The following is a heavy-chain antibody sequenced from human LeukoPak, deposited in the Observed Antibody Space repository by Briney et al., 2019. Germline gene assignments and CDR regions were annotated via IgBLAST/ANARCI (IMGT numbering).Heavy chain of an antibody. CDR3: ARDREYGDYENFDY. J-gene: IGHJ4*02. CDR1: GFTFSSYA. CDR2: ISSNGGST. D-gene: IGHD4-17*01. V-gene: IGHV3-64*01. Sequence: GGSLRLSCAASGFTFSSYAMHWVRQAPGKGLEYVSAISSNGGSTYYANSVKGRFTISRDNSKNTLYLQMGSLRAEDMAVYYCARDREYGDYENFDYWGQGTLVTVSS.